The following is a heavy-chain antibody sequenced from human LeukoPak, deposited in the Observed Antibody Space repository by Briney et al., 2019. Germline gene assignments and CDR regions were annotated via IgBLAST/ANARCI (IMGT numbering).Heavy chain of an antibody. CDR2: IYYSGST. D-gene: IGHD6-13*01. CDR3: ARGGGAEYSSSWFFDY. Sequence: SETLSLTCTVSGGSISSYYWSWIRQPPGKGLEWIRYIYYSGSTNYNPSLKSRVTISVDTSKNQFSLKLSSVTAADTAVYYCARGGGAEYSSSWFFDYWGQGTLVTVSS. J-gene: IGHJ4*02. V-gene: IGHV4-59*01. CDR1: GGSISSYY.